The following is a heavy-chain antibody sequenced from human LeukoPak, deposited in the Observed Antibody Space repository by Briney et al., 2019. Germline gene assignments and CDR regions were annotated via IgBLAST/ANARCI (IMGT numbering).Heavy chain of an antibody. CDR1: GDSINYYY. Sequence: SETLSLTCTVSGDSINYYYWSWIRQSPGKGLEWIGYVYYNGSAKYNPSLKSRVTISVDMSKNQFSLKVSSVTAAGTAIYYCARKGGHFDYWGQGTLVTVSS. J-gene: IGHJ4*02. CDR3: ARKGGHFDY. V-gene: IGHV4-59*01. CDR2: VYYNGSA. D-gene: IGHD2-15*01.